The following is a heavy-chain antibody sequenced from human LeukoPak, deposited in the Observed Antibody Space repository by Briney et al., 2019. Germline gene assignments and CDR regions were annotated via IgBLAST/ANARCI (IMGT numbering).Heavy chain of an antibody. CDR2: ISGSGGST. V-gene: IGHV3-23*01. CDR1: GSTFTFYA. J-gene: IGHJ5*02. CDR3: SGSNWLDP. Sequence: GGSLRLSCAASGSTFTFYAMSWVRQAPGKGLEWVSVISGSGGSTYYADSVKGRFTISRDNAKSTLYLQMNSLRVEDTAIYYCSGSNWLDPWGQGTPVTVSS.